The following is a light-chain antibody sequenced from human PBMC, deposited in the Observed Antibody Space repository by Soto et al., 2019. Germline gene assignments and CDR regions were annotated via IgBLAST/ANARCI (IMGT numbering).Light chain of an antibody. CDR2: NNN. CDR1: SSNIEINY. J-gene: IGLJ2*01. V-gene: IGLV1-47*02. Sequence: QSVLTQPPSASGTPGQRVTISCSGSSSNIEINYVYWYQQLPGTAPTVLIYNNNQRPSGVPDRFSGSTSGTSSSLAISGLRSEDDADYYCAAWDDNLSVVFGGGTKVTVL. CDR3: AAWDDNLSVV.